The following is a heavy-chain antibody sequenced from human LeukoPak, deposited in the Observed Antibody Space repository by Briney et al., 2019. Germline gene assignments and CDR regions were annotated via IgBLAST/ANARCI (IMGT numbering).Heavy chain of an antibody. CDR3: WRGDNMAFDY. CDR1: GFTFSSYS. J-gene: IGHJ4*02. D-gene: IGHD3-16*01. CDR2: ISSSSSYI. V-gene: IGHV3-21*01. Sequence: KPGGSLRLSCAASGFTFSSYSMNWVRQAPGKGLEWVSSISSSSSYIYYADSVKGRFTLSRDNAKNSLYLQMNSLRAEDTAVYYCWRGDNMAFDYWAQGPLATVSS.